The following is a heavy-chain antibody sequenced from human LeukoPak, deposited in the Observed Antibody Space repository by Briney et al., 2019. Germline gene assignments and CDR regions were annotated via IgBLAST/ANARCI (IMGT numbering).Heavy chain of an antibody. CDR2: ISSSSSTI. CDR1: GFTFSSYS. V-gene: IGHV3-48*01. J-gene: IGHJ4*02. D-gene: IGHD3-22*01. Sequence: PGGSLRLSCAASGFTFSSYSMNWVRQAPGKGLEWVSYISSSSSTIYYADSVKGRFTISRDNSKNTLYLQMNSLRAEDTAVYYCARDLGVLRYYDSSGYSDYWGQGTLVTVSS. CDR3: ARDLGVLRYYDSSGYSDY.